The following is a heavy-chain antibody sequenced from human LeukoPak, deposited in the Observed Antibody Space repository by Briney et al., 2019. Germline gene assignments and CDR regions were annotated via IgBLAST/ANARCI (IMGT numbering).Heavy chain of an antibody. CDR3: AKADGYSGYDPSGGFYYYGMDV. CDR1: GFTFSSYG. V-gene: IGHV3-30*18. Sequence: GGSLRLSCAASGFTFSSYGIHWVRQAPGKGLEWVAVMSSDGSNKYYADSVKGRSTISRDNSKNTLYLQMNSLRAEDTAVYYCAKADGYSGYDPSGGFYYYGMDVWGQGTTVTVSS. J-gene: IGHJ6*02. D-gene: IGHD5-12*01. CDR2: MSSDGSNK.